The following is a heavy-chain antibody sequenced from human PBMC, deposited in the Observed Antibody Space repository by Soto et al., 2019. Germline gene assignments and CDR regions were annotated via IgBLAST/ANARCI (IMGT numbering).Heavy chain of an antibody. CDR1: GGSISSSSYY. CDR3: AHNLVAGTSWFDP. CDR2: IYWDDDK. D-gene: IGHD6-19*01. Sequence: TLSLTCTVSGGSISSSSYYWGWIRQPPGKALEWLGIIYWDDDKRYRPSLKSRLTITKDTSKNQVVLTMTNMDPVDTGTYYCAHNLVAGTSWFDPWGQGTLVTVSS. V-gene: IGHV2-5*02. J-gene: IGHJ5*02.